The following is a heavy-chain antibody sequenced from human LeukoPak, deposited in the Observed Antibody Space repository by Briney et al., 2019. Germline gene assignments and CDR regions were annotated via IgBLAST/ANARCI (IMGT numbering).Heavy chain of an antibody. CDR2: ISAYNGNT. Sequence: ASVKVSCTASGYTFTSYGISWVRQAPGQGLEWMGWISAYNGNTNYAQKLRGRVTMTTDTSTSTAYMELRSLRSDDTAVYYCARGMRAYGSGSYYLGYWGQETLVTVSS. V-gene: IGHV1-18*01. J-gene: IGHJ4*02. CDR3: ARGMRAYGSGSYYLGY. D-gene: IGHD3-10*01. CDR1: GYTFTSYG.